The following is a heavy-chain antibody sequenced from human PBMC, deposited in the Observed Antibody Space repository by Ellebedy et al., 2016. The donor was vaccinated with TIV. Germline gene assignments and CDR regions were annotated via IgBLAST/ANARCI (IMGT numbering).Heavy chain of an antibody. Sequence: DSVKGRFTLSRDDSKNTLSLQMNSLKAEDTAVSYCAKDQASFIPLSVVDVWGQGTTVTVSS. J-gene: IGHJ6*02. D-gene: IGHD2-15*01. V-gene: IGHV3-30*02. CDR3: AKDQASFIPLSVVDV.